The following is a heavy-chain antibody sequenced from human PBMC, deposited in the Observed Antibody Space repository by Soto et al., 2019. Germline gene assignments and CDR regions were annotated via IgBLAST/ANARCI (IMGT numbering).Heavy chain of an antibody. CDR2: ISGSGGST. V-gene: IGHV3-23*01. D-gene: IGHD3-10*01. J-gene: IGHJ6*02. CDR3: TKDYPSTVRRVTGDYYGMDI. Sequence: GGSLRLSCAASGFTFSSYAMSWVRQAPGKGLEWVSAISGSGGSTYYADSVKGRFTISRDNSKNTLYLQMNSLRAEDTAVSYCTKDYPSTVRRVTGDYYGMDIWGQGTTVTVSS. CDR1: GFTFSSYA.